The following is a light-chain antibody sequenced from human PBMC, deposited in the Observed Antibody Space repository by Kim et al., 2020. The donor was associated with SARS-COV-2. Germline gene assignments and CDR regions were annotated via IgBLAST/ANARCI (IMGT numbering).Light chain of an antibody. Sequence: GKAVTLSCTRSRGSMDDNYVQWYQQRPGGVPTTVIYEDDQRPSGVSDRFSGSIDNSSNSASLTISGLRTEDEADYYCQSYNRDNVIFGGGTKVTVL. CDR3: QSYNRDNVI. V-gene: IGLV6-57*03. J-gene: IGLJ2*01. CDR1: RGSMDDNY. CDR2: EDD.